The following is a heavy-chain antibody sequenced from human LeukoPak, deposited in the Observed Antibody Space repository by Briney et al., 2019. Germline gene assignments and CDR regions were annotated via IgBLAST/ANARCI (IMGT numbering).Heavy chain of an antibody. J-gene: IGHJ4*02. D-gene: IGHD6-6*01. Sequence: SETLSLTCTVSGVSISTYSWSWIRQPPGKGLEWIGYISYSGSTSYNPSLRSRVTISVDTSKNQFSLNLTSVTAADTAVYYCAREGTTRPLDYWGQGTLVTVSS. CDR2: ISYSGST. CDR1: GVSISTYS. V-gene: IGHV4-59*12. CDR3: AREGTTRPLDY.